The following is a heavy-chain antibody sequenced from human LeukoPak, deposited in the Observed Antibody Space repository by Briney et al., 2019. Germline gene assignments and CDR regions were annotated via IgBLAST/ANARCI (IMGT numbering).Heavy chain of an antibody. V-gene: IGHV3-7*01. CDR2: IKQDGSEK. J-gene: IGHJ3*02. Sequence: GSLRLSCAASGFTFSSYWMSWVRQAPGKGLEWVANIKQDGSEKYYVDSVKGRFTISRDNAKNSLYLQMNSLRAEDTAVYYCVKVTTGDDAFDIWGQGTMVTVSS. CDR3: VKVTTGDDAFDI. CDR1: GFTFSSYW. D-gene: IGHD4-17*01.